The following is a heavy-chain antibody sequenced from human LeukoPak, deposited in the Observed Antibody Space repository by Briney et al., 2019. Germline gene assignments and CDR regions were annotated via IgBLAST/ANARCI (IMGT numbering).Heavy chain of an antibody. CDR3: AKDLMVYANSPVDY. Sequence: PGGSLRLSCAASGFTFSSYSMNWVRQAPGKGLEWVSSISSSSSYIYYADSVKGRFTISRDNAKNSLYLQMNSLRAEDTAVYYCAKDLMVYANSPVDYWGQGTLVTVSS. CDR2: ISSSSSYI. V-gene: IGHV3-21*04. D-gene: IGHD2-8*01. J-gene: IGHJ4*02. CDR1: GFTFSSYS.